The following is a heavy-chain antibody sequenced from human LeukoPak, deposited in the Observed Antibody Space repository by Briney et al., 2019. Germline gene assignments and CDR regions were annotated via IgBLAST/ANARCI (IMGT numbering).Heavy chain of an antibody. J-gene: IGHJ4*02. CDR2: ISGSGSST. CDR3: ARGFSYSSGVFDY. CDR1: GFTFSSYA. Sequence: KSGGSLRLSCAASGFTFSSYAMSWVRQAPGKGLEWLSSISGSGSSTYYADSVKGRFTISRDNSKDTLYLQMNSLRAEDTAVYYCARGFSYSSGVFDYWGQGTLVTVSS. V-gene: IGHV3-23*01. D-gene: IGHD6-19*01.